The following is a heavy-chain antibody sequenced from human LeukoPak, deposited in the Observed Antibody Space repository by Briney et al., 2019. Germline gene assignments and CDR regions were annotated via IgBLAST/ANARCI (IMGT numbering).Heavy chain of an antibody. D-gene: IGHD2-8*01. J-gene: IGHJ5*02. Sequence: SETLSLTCTVSGGSISSSSYYWGWIRQPPGKGLEWIGSICYSGSTYYNPSLKSRVTISVDTSKNQFSLKLSSVTAADTAVYYCARHLLVPRRSKYNWFDPWGQGTLVTVSS. CDR3: ARHLLVPRRSKYNWFDP. CDR2: ICYSGST. V-gene: IGHV4-39*01. CDR1: GGSISSSSYY.